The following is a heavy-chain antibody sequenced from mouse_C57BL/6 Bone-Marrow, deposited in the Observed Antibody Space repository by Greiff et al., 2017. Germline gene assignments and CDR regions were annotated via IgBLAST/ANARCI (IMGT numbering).Heavy chain of an antibody. J-gene: IGHJ3*01. V-gene: IGHV1-47*01. D-gene: IGHD1-1*01. CDR2: FHPYNDDT. CDR3: ARASYYGSSYWFAY. Sequence: QVQLQQSGAELVKPGASVKMSCKASGYTFTTYPIEWMKQNHGKSLEWIGNFHPYNDDTKYNEKFKVKATLTVEKSSSTVYMELSRLTSDDSAVYYCARASYYGSSYWFAYWGQGTLVTVSA. CDR1: GYTFTTYP.